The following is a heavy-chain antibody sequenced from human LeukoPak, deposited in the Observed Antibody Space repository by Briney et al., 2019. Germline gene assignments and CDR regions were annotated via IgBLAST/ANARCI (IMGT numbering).Heavy chain of an antibody. CDR1: GFPFSSYW. CDR2: VKEDGSEK. CDR3: ARGYYYGSGCIHY. D-gene: IGHD3-10*01. Sequence: PGGSLRLSCAASGFPFSSYWMSWVRQAPGKGLEWVGKVKEDGSEKYYVDTVKGRFTISRDNAKNSLYLQMNSLRAEDPAMYYCARGYYYGSGCIHYWGQGTLVTVSS. V-gene: IGHV3-7*01. J-gene: IGHJ4*02.